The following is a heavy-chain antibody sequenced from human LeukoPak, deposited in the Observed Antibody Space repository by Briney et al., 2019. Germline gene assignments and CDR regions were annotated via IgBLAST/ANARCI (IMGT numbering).Heavy chain of an antibody. V-gene: IGHV1-2*02. CDR2: VNPNNGDT. CDR1: GYTFTGYY. CDR3: ARFHYYGSGSLDY. D-gene: IGHD3-10*01. Sequence: ASVKVSCKASGYTFTGYYMHWVRQAPGQGLEWMGWVNPNNGDTKYAQKFQGRVTMTRDTSISTAYMELSRLRSDDTAVYYCARFHYYGSGSLDYWGQGTLVTVSS. J-gene: IGHJ4*02.